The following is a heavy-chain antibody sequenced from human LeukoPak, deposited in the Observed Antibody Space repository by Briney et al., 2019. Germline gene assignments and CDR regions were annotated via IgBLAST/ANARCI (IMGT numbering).Heavy chain of an antibody. CDR3: AKTGYYYDSSGYPGFDY. CDR2: ISWNSGSI. D-gene: IGHD3-22*01. Sequence: GGSLRLSCAASGFTSDDYAMHWVRQAPGKGLEWVSGISWNSGSIGYADSVKGRFTISGDNAKNSLYLQMNSLRAEDTALYYCAKTGYYYDSSGYPGFDYWGQGTLVTVSS. J-gene: IGHJ4*02. V-gene: IGHV3-9*02. CDR1: GFTSDDYA.